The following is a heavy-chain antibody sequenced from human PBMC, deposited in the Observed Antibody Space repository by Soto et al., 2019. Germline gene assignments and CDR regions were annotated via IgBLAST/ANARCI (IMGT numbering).Heavy chain of an antibody. Sequence: PGGSLRLSCAASGFTFSSYGMHWVRQAPGKGLEWVAVIWYDGGNKYYADSVKGRFTISRDNSKNTLYLQMNSLRAEDTAVYYCARDSVSGWAAAGYWGQGTLVTVSS. CDR3: ARDSVSGWAAAGY. V-gene: IGHV3-33*01. CDR1: GFTFSSYG. J-gene: IGHJ4*02. D-gene: IGHD6-13*01. CDR2: IWYDGGNK.